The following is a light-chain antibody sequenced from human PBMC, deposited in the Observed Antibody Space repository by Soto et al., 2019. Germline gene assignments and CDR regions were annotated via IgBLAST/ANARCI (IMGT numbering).Light chain of an antibody. J-gene: IGLJ2*01. CDR2: EGS. V-gene: IGLV2-23*03. CDR1: SSDIGSYNL. CDR3: CSYAGSSTFAV. Sequence: QSALTQPASVSGSPGQSITISCTGTSSDIGSYNLVSWYQQHPGKAPKLMIYEGSKRPSGVSNRFSGSKSGNTASLTISGHQAEDEADSYCCSYAGSSTFAVFGGGTQLTVL.